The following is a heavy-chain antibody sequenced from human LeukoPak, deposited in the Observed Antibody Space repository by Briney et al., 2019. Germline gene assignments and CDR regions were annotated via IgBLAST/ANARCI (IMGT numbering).Heavy chain of an antibody. CDR1: GLSFSDHY. D-gene: IGHD3-22*01. CDR3: NRVGLGADTRYFEY. V-gene: IGHV3-72*01. Sequence: QPGGSLRLSCAASGLSFSDHYMDWVRLAPGKGLEWVGRIKNKANNYVTDFAASVKGRFTFSRDKSKDSLYLQMNSLRSEDTALYYCNRVGLGADTRYFEYWGAGTLVTVSS. CDR2: IKNKANNYVT. J-gene: IGHJ4*02.